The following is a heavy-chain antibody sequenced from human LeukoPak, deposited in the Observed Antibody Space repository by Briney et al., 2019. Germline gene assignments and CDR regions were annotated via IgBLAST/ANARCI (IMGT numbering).Heavy chain of an antibody. CDR3: ARLGSSCGP. CDR1: GFTFSSYS. V-gene: IGHV3-21*01. D-gene: IGHD6-6*01. J-gene: IGHJ5*02. CDR2: ISSSSSYI. Sequence: GGSLTLSCAASGFTFSSYSMSWVRQAPGKGLEWVSSISSSSSYIYYADSVKGRFTISRDNAKNSLYLQMNRLGAEATAVYYCARLGSSCGPWGQGTLVTVSS.